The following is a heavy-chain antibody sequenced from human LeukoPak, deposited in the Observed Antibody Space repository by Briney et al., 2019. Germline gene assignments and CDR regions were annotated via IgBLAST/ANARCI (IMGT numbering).Heavy chain of an antibody. V-gene: IGHV4-39*01. CDR2: IYYSGST. CDR1: GGSISSSSYY. D-gene: IGHD3-22*01. CDR3: ARAEGDYYDSSGSPYAFDI. J-gene: IGHJ3*02. Sequence: SETLSLTCTVSGGSISSSSYYWGWIRQPPGKGLEWIGSIYYSGSTYYNPSLKSRVTISVDTSKNQFSLKLSSVTAADTAVYYCARAEGDYYDSSGSPYAFDIWGQGTMVTVSS.